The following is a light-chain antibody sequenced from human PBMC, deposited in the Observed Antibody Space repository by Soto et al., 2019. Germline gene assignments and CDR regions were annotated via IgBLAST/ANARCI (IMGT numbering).Light chain of an antibody. CDR3: SSYTTSNTRQIV. J-gene: IGLJ1*01. V-gene: IGLV2-14*03. Sequence: QSVLTQTASVSGSPGQSITISCTGTSSDVGGYNYVSWYQHHPGKAPKLMIFYVSNRPSGVSNRFSGSNSCNTASLTISGLQPEDEADYYCSSYTTSNTRQIVFGTGTKVTVL. CDR2: YVS. CDR1: SSDVGGYNY.